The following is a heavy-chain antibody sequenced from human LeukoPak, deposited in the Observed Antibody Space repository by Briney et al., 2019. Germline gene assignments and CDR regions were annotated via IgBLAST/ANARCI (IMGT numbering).Heavy chain of an antibody. CDR2: IYYSGST. CDR3: ATFIHDLKLGSGFDY. CDR1: GGSISSYY. V-gene: IGHV4-59*08. D-gene: IGHD3-10*01. J-gene: IGHJ4*02. Sequence: SETLSLTCTVSGGSISSYYWSWIRQPPGKGVEWIGYIYYSGSTNYNPSLKSRVTISVDTSKNQFSLKLSSVTAADTAVYYCATFIHDLKLGSGFDYWGQGTLVTVSS.